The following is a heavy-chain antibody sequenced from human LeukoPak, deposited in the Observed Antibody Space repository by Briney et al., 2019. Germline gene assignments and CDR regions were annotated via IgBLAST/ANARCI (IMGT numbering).Heavy chain of an antibody. V-gene: IGHV3-23*01. J-gene: IGHJ4*02. CDR2: ISGSGGSK. CDR3: AKRGADYVVGYFDY. Sequence: SGGSLRLSCAASGVTFSSYAMSWVRQAPGKGLEWVSAISGSGGSKYYADSVKGRFTISRDNSKNTLYLQMNSLRAEDTAVYYCAKRGADYVVGYFDYWGQGTLVTVSS. D-gene: IGHD4-17*01. CDR1: GVTFSSYA.